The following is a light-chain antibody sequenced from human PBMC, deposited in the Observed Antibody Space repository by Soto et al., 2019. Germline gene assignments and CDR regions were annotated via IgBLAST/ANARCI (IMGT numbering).Light chain of an antibody. V-gene: IGKV3-20*01. CDR2: HAS. CDR3: QQSGTSPPVA. Sequence: EIVLTQSPGTLSLSPGESATLSCRANQVVSSSYLAWYQQKPGQAPRLLIYHASDRATGVPDRFSGSGSGTDFALTISRLEPEDFAVYYCQQSGTSPPVAFGGGTKVEIK. CDR1: QVVSSSY. J-gene: IGKJ4*01.